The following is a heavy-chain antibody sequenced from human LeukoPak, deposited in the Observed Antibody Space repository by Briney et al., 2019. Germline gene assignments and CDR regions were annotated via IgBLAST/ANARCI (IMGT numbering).Heavy chain of an antibody. CDR2: INHSGST. V-gene: IGHV4-34*01. D-gene: IGHD3-16*02. CDR1: GGSFSGYY. J-gene: IGHJ4*02. Sequence: PSETLSLTCAVYGGSFSGYYWSWIRQPPGKGLEWIGEINHSGSTNYNPSLKSRVTISVDTSKNQFSLKLSSVTAADTAVYYCARQGMITFGGVIVRVYHFDYWGQGTLVTVSS. CDR3: ARQGMITFGGVIVRVYHFDY.